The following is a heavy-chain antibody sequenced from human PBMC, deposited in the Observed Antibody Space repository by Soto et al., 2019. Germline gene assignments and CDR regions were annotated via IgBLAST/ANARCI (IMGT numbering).Heavy chain of an antibody. CDR2: INHSGST. CDR1: GGSFSGYY. V-gene: IGHV4-34*01. J-gene: IGHJ5*02. CDR3: ARGRRDYYGSGSYYGWFDP. Sequence: SETLSLTCAVYGGSFSGYYLSWIRQPPGKGLEWIGEINHSGSTNYNPSLKSRVTISVDTSKNQFSLKLSSVTAAGTAVYYCARGRRDYYGSGSYYGWFDPWGQGTLVTVYS. D-gene: IGHD3-10*01.